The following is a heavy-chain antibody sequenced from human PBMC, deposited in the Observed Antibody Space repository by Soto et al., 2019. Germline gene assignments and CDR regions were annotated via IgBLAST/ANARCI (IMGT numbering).Heavy chain of an antibody. CDR1: GFTFSSYA. V-gene: IGHV3-30-3*01. D-gene: IGHD2-8*01. J-gene: IGHJ3*02. CDR3: ARDLPYCTNGVCLPDAFDI. CDR2: ISYDGSNK. Sequence: GGSLRLSCAASGFTFSSYAMHWVRQAPGKGLEWVAVISYDGSNKYYADSVKGRFTISRDNSKNTLYLQMNSLRAEDTAVYYCARDLPYCTNGVCLPDAFDIWGQGTMVTVS.